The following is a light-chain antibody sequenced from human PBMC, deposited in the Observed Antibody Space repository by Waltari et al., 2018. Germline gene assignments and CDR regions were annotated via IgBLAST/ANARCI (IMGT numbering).Light chain of an antibody. V-gene: IGLV3-25*03. CDR3: QSADNTGDYVL. CDR1: ALANQF. CDR2: RDT. Sequence: SSELTQPPSVSVSPGQTATIACPADALANQFVYWYQQKPGQAPLLVMFRDTERPSGIPERFSGSGSGTTVTLTISGVQAEDEADYYCQSADNTGDYVLFGGGTKLTVL. J-gene: IGLJ3*02.